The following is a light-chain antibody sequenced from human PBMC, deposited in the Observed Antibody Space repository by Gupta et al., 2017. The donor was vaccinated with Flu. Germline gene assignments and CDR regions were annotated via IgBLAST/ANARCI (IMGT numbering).Light chain of an antibody. Sequence: IQVTQSPSSLSASVGDRVTITCRTTEIINTYLNWYQQKPGKAPKLLIYVASHLQSGVPSRFRGSGSGTDFTLTISNIQLEDFATYYCQQSQSSWLTFGGGTKVEI. J-gene: IGKJ4*01. CDR1: EIINTY. CDR2: VAS. V-gene: IGKV1-39*01. CDR3: QQSQSSWLT.